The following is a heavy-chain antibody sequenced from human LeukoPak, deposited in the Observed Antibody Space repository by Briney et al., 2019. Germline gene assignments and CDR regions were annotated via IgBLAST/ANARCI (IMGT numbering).Heavy chain of an antibody. CDR3: AKVRVGTAHFDY. CDR2: ISHDGSNN. Sequence: GRSLRLSCAASGFTFSNYGMHWVRQAPGKGLEWVVVISHDGSNNNYADSVKGRFTISRDNSKNTLYLQMNSLRPEGTAVYYCAKVRVGTAHFDYWGQGTLVTVSS. CDR1: GFTFSNYG. V-gene: IGHV3-30*18. D-gene: IGHD2-15*01. J-gene: IGHJ4*02.